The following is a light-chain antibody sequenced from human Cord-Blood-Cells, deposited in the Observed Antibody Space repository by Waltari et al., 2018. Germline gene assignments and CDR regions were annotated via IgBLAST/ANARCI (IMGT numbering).Light chain of an antibody. CDR3: QQRSNWPPALT. Sequence: EIVLTQSPATLSLSPGERATLSCRASQSVSSYLAWYQQKPGQAPRLLIYDVSNRATGIRARFSGSGSGTDFTLTISSLEPEDCAVYYCQQRSNWPPALTFGGGTKVEIK. J-gene: IGKJ4*01. CDR2: DVS. V-gene: IGKV3-11*01. CDR1: QSVSSY.